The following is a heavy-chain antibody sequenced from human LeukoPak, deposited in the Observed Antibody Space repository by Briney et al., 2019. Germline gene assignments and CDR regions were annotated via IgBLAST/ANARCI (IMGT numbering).Heavy chain of an antibody. Sequence: QPGGSLRLSCAASGFTFSSYPMHWVRQAPGKGLEWVAAISYDGSNKYYADSVKGRFTISRDNSKNTLYLQMNSLRAEDTAVYYCASRHYDFGYYWGQGTLVTVSP. J-gene: IGHJ4*02. V-gene: IGHV3-30*04. D-gene: IGHD4-17*01. CDR1: GFTFSSYP. CDR3: ASRHYDFGYY. CDR2: ISYDGSNK.